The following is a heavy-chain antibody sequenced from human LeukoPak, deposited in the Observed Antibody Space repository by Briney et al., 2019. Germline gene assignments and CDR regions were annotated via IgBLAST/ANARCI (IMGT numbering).Heavy chain of an antibody. CDR3: ASRGVYYYYMDV. CDR2: IIPIFGTA. D-gene: IGHD3-10*01. V-gene: IGHV1-69*13. Sequence: SVKVSCKASGGTFSSYAISWVRQAPGQGLEWMGGIIPIFGTANYAQKFQGRVTITADESTSTAYMELSSLRSEDTAVYYCASRGVYYYYMDVWGKGTTVTVSS. CDR1: GGTFSSYA. J-gene: IGHJ6*03.